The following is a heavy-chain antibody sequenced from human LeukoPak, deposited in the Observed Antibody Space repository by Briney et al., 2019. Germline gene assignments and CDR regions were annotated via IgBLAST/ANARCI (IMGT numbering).Heavy chain of an antibody. CDR3: ARDPYSNYAGMDV. J-gene: IGHJ6*02. V-gene: IGHV3-48*01. Sequence: GGSLRRSWAASGFTFSSYSMNWVRQAPGKGLEWVSYISSSSSTIYYADSVKGRFTISRDNAKNSLYLQMNSLRAEDTAVYYCARDPYSNYAGMDVWGQGTTVTVSS. D-gene: IGHD4-11*01. CDR1: GFTFSSYS. CDR2: ISSSSSTI.